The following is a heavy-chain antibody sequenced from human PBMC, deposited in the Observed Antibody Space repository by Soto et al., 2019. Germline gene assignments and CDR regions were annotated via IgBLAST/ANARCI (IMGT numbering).Heavy chain of an antibody. CDR1: GGSISSYY. D-gene: IGHD6-13*01. Sequence: SETLSLTCTVSGGSISSYYWSWIRQPPGKGLEWIGYIYYSGSTNYNPSLKSRVTISVDTSKNHFSLKLSSVTAADTAVYYCARGYSSSWYFDYWGQGTLVTVSS. J-gene: IGHJ4*02. CDR2: IYYSGST. V-gene: IGHV4-59*01. CDR3: ARGYSSSWYFDY.